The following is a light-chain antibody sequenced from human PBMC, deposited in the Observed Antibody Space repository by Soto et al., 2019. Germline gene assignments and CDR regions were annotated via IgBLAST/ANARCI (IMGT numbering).Light chain of an antibody. V-gene: IGLV2-14*01. CDR1: SSDVGGYNY. Sequence: QSALTQPASVSGSPGQSVTISCTGTSSDVGGYNYVSWYQQHPGKAHKLMIYDVSNRPSGVSNRFSGSKSGNTASLTISGLQSEDEADYCCSSYTSSSTLVVFGGGTKVTVL. CDR3: SSYTSSSTLVV. CDR2: DVS. J-gene: IGLJ2*01.